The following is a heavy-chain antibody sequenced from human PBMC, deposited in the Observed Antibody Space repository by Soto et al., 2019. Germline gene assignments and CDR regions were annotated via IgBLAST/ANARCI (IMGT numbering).Heavy chain of an antibody. D-gene: IGHD6-19*01. V-gene: IGHV3-33*01. CDR3: ARDGAAVVGTLDN. J-gene: IGHJ4*02. CDR1: GFTFRNYG. Sequence: QGQLEESGGGVVQPGGSLRLSCVASGFTFRNYGMHWLRQAPGKGLEWLAMIYNDGRHSEYTDSVKGRFIISRDNSKDTLHLQMNNLGVADTAVYYCARDGAAVVGTLDNWGQGTLFTVSS. CDR2: IYNDGRHS.